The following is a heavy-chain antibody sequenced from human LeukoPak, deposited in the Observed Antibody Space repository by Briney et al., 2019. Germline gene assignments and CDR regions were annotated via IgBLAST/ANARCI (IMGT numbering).Heavy chain of an antibody. CDR2: IYTSGST. CDR1: GGSISSYY. J-gene: IGHJ4*02. Sequence: SETLSLTCTVSGGSISSYYWSWIRQLAGKGLEWIGRIYTSGSTNYNPSLKSRATISVDTSKNQFSLKLSSVTAADTAVYYCATHVSLQSPPYGDYGPGFDYWGQGTLVTVSS. CDR3: ATHVSLQSPPYGDYGPGFDY. V-gene: IGHV4-4*07. D-gene: IGHD4-17*01.